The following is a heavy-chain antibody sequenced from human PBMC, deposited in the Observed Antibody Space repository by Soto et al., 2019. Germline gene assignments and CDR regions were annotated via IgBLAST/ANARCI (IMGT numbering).Heavy chain of an antibody. Sequence: QVQLQESGPGLVKPSETLSLTCTVSGGSISSYYWSWIRQPPGKGLEWIGYIYYSGSTNYNPSLKSRVTISVDTSKNQFSLKLSSVTAADTAVYYCARDGDIVATIGAFDIWGQGTMVTVSS. CDR2: IYYSGST. CDR1: GGSISSYY. D-gene: IGHD5-12*01. J-gene: IGHJ3*02. CDR3: ARDGDIVATIGAFDI. V-gene: IGHV4-59*01.